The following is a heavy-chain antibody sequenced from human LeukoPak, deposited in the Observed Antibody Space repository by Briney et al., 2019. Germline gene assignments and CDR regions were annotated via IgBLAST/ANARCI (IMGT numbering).Heavy chain of an antibody. J-gene: IGHJ4*02. V-gene: IGHV3-23*01. Sequence: GGSLRLSCAASGFTFSSFAMSWVRQAPGKGLEWVSGVSGGGGTTSYADSVKGRFTVSRDNSKNTLYLQMNTLRAEDTAMYYCAKGMSSSWTYNYFDCWGQGTLVTVPS. CDR2: VSGGGGTT. CDR3: AKGMSSSWTYNYFDC. D-gene: IGHD6-13*01. CDR1: GFTFSSFA.